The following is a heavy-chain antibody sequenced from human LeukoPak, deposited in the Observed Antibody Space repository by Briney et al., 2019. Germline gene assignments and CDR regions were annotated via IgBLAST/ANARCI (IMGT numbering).Heavy chain of an antibody. V-gene: IGHV3-66*01. D-gene: IGHD3-10*01. CDR1: EFIVSINY. J-gene: IGHJ4*02. CDR3: TGNYYGSGSYADFDY. Sequence: GGSLRLSCAASEFIVSINYMTWVRQAPGKGLEWVSLIYSRGDTKYADSVKGRFTISRDNSKNTLYLQMSSLRTEDTAVYYCTGNYYGSGSYADFDYWGQGTLVTVSS. CDR2: IYSRGDT.